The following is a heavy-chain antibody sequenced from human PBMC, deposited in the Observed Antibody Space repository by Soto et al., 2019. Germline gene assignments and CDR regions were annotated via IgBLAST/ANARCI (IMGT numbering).Heavy chain of an antibody. J-gene: IGHJ6*02. CDR1: GFTFSSYA. CDR3: ARDYGDYVGPAVSSGMDG. Sequence: QVQLVESGGGVVQPGRSLRLSCAASGFTFSSYAMHWVRQAPGKGLEWVAVISYDGSNKYYADSVKGRFTISRDNXKXTXXLQMNSLRAEDTAVYYCARDYGDYVGPAVSSGMDGWGQGTTVTVSS. V-gene: IGHV3-30-3*01. D-gene: IGHD4-17*01. CDR2: ISYDGSNK.